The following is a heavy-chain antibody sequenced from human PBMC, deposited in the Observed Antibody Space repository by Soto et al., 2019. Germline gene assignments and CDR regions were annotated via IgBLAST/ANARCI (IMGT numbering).Heavy chain of an antibody. Sequence: QVQLVQSGAEVKKPGASVKVSCKASGYTFTSYDINWVRQATGQGLEWMGWMNPNSGNTGYAQKFQGRVTMTRNTSISTDYMELSSLRSEDTAVYYCAGYCSSTSCYSPYNWFDPWGQGTLVTVSS. D-gene: IGHD2-2*01. CDR2: MNPNSGNT. CDR3: AGYCSSTSCYSPYNWFDP. J-gene: IGHJ5*02. V-gene: IGHV1-8*01. CDR1: GYTFTSYD.